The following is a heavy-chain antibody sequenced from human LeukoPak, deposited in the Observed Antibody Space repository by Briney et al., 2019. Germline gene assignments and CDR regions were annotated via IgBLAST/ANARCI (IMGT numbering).Heavy chain of an antibody. CDR2: IYYSGST. V-gene: IGHV4-31*11. Sequence: SETLSLTCAVYGGSFSGYYWSWIRQHPGKGLEWIGYIYYSGSTYYNPSLKSRVTISVDTSKNQFSLKLSSVTAADTAVYYCAREGVPAANDAFDIWGQGTMVTVSS. CDR3: AREGVPAANDAFDI. J-gene: IGHJ3*02. D-gene: IGHD2-2*01. CDR1: GGSFSGYY.